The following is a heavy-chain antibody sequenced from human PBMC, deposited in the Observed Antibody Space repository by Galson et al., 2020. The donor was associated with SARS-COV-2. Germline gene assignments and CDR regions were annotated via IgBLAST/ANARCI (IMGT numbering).Heavy chain of an antibody. V-gene: IGHV3-33*01. D-gene: IGHD3-9*01. CDR1: GFTFSSYG. CDR2: IWYDGSNK. CDR3: ARDLSGYYGMDV. Sequence: GESLKISCAASGFTFSSYGMHWVRQAPGKGLEWVAVIWYDGSNKYYADSVKGRFPIPRDNSKNTLYLQMNSLRAEDTAVYYCARDLSGYYGMDVWGQGTTVTVSS. J-gene: IGHJ6*02.